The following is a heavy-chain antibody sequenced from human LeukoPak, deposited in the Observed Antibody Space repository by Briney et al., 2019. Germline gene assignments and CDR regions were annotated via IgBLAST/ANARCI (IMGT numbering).Heavy chain of an antibody. CDR3: ARGALYMYYFDYWG. J-gene: IGHJ4*02. V-gene: IGHV1-69*13. CDR2: IIPIFGTA. D-gene: IGHD3-9*01. Sequence: ASVKVSCKASGGTFSSYAISWVRQAPGQGLEWMGGIIPIFGTANYAQKFQGRVTITADESTSTAYMELSSLRSEDTAVYYCARGALYMYYFDYWGWGQGTLVTVSS. CDR1: GGTFSSYA.